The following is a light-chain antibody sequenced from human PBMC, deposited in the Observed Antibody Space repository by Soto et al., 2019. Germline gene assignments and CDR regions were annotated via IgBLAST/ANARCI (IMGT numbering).Light chain of an antibody. CDR1: QSVSSN. J-gene: IGKJ4*01. CDR2: GAS. CDR3: QQYNNWPGVT. Sequence: EIVMTQSPATLSVSPGERATLSCRASQSVSSNLAWYQQKPGQAPRLLIYGASTRATGIPARFSGSGSGTEFTLTISSLQSEDFAGYFCQQYNNWPGVTFGGGTKVEIK. V-gene: IGKV3-15*01.